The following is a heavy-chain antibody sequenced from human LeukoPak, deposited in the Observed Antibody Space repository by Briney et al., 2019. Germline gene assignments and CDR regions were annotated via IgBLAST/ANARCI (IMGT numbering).Heavy chain of an antibody. CDR3: ARVRAGVFSADWYFDV. V-gene: IGHV4-59*01. CDR2: IYYTGSA. Sequence: KPSETLSLTCTVSGASLTGSYWSWIRQPPGKGLDWIGFIYYTGSANYNPSIRSRVTDSLDTSKNQFSLKVTSVTAADTAVYYCARVRAGVFSADWYFDVWGRGTLVTVSS. D-gene: IGHD6-19*01. CDR1: GASLTGSY. J-gene: IGHJ2*01.